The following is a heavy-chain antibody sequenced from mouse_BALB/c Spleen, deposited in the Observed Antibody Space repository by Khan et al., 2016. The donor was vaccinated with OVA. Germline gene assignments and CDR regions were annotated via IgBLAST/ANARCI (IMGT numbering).Heavy chain of an antibody. Sequence: EVELAESGGGLVKPGGSLKLSCAASGFTFSNYAMSWVRQTPEKRLEWVASISSGDSTYYPDSVKGRFTIFRDNARNIMYLQMSSLRSEDTAMYYCARGRYDDWYFDVWGAGTTVTVSS. CDR1: GFTFSNYA. CDR2: ISSGDST. V-gene: IGHV5-6-5*01. J-gene: IGHJ1*01. D-gene: IGHD2-14*01. CDR3: ARGRYDDWYFDV.